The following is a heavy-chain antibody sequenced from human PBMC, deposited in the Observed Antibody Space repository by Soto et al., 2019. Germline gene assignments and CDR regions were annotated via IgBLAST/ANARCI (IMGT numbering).Heavy chain of an antibody. D-gene: IGHD6-13*01. CDR1: GFICSSYD. Sequence: GGSLRLSCAVSGFICSSYDMSWVRQAPGKGLEWVSTILVGGSTHYEDSVKGRFTISRDTSKNTVYLQMNSLTAGDTAVYYCARDRPENGQQLVPSLLSYYGMDVWGQGTTVTVSS. CDR3: ARDRPENGQQLVPSLLSYYGMDV. J-gene: IGHJ6*02. V-gene: IGHV3-23*01. CDR2: ILVGGST.